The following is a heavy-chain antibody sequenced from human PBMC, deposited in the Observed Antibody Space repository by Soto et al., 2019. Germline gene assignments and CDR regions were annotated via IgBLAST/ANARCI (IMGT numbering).Heavy chain of an antibody. CDR1: GYTFTSYY. V-gene: IGHV1-2*04. CDR3: ARDRGSGFDP. CDR2: INPNNGDT. D-gene: IGHD3-10*01. Sequence: QVQLVQSGAEVKKPGASVKVSCKASGYTFTSYYLHWVRQAPGQGLEWMGWINPNNGDTKYAQKFQGWVTMTRDTSISTAYMELNRLRSDDTAVYYCARDRGSGFDPWGQGTLVTVSS. J-gene: IGHJ5*02.